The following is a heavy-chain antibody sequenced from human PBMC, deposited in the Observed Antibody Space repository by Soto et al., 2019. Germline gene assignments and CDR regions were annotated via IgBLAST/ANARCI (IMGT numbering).Heavy chain of an antibody. V-gene: IGHV3-21*01. CDR2: ISSSSSYI. J-gene: IGHJ3*02. D-gene: IGHD6-19*01. CDR1: GFTFSSYS. Sequence: GFLRLSCAASGFTFSSYSMNWVRQAPGKGLEWVSSISSSSSYIYYADSVKGRFTISRDNAKNSLYLQMNSLRAEDTAVYYCARDYSSGNDAFDIWGQGTMVTVSS. CDR3: ARDYSSGNDAFDI.